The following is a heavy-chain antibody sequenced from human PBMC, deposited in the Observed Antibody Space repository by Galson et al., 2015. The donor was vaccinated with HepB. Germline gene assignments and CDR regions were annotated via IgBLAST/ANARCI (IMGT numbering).Heavy chain of an antibody. CDR2: ISSGSSYI. D-gene: IGHD7-27*01. CDR1: GFIFNDYN. CDR3: ARDPPLGTPLDY. Sequence: SLRLSCAASGFIFNDYNMIWVRQAPGKGLEWVSSISSGSSYIYYADSVKGRFTISRDNTKNSLYLQMNSLRAEDMALYYCARDPPLGTPLDYWGQGTLVTVSS. V-gene: IGHV3-21*01. J-gene: IGHJ4*02.